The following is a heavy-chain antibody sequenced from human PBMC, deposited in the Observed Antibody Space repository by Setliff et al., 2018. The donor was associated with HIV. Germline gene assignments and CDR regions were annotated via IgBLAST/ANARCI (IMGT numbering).Heavy chain of an antibody. D-gene: IGHD2-21*01. J-gene: IGHJ5*02. Sequence: SETLSLTCSVSGVSINRTDHYWGWIRQSPGKRLEWIGSVSQSGSTYYNPSLKSRITISVDRPRKLFSLKLISVTAADQGVYYCARVPVAGANWFDPWGLGTLVTVTS. CDR3: ARVPVAGANWFDP. CDR1: GVSINRTDHY. V-gene: IGHV4-39*01. CDR2: VSQSGST.